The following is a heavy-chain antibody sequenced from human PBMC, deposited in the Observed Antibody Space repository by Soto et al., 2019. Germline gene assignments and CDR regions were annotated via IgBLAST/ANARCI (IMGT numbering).Heavy chain of an antibody. Sequence: QVPLQGSGPGLVKPSETLSLTCNVSGGSITSYYWSWIRQPAGKGLEWIGRISSGGSATYNPSLESRVTISVDTSKNQFSLRLTSVTAADTAVYSCARDAYPNWFDFWGQGTLVTVSS. CDR1: GGSITSYY. D-gene: IGHD2-8*01. V-gene: IGHV4-4*07. CDR2: ISSGGSA. CDR3: ARDAYPNWFDF. J-gene: IGHJ5*01.